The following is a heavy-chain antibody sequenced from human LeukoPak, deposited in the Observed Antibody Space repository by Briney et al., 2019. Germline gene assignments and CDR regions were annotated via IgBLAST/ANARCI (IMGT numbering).Heavy chain of an antibody. CDR2: ISYDGSNK. D-gene: IGHD3-22*01. J-gene: IGHJ4*02. V-gene: IGHV3-30*03. Sequence: GGSLRLSCAASGFTFSSYGMHWVRQAPGKGLEWVAVISYDGSNKYYADSVKGRFTISRDNSKNTLYLQMNSLRAEDTAVYYCARDLGYYDSSGYNYWGQGTLVTVSS. CDR3: ARDLGYYDSSGYNY. CDR1: GFTFSSYG.